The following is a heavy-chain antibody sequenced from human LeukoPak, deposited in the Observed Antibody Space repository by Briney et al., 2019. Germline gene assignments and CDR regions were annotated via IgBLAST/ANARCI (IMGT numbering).Heavy chain of an antibody. V-gene: IGHV4-31*11. Sequence: SETLSLTCAVSGGSISSGGYYWSWIRQHPGKGLEWIGYIYYSGSTYYNPSLKSRVTISVDTSKNQFSLKLSSVTAADTAVYYCARFYDSSGYYSWGQGTLVTVSS. CDR2: IYYSGST. CDR3: ARFYDSSGYYS. J-gene: IGHJ4*02. D-gene: IGHD3-22*01. CDR1: GGSISSGGYY.